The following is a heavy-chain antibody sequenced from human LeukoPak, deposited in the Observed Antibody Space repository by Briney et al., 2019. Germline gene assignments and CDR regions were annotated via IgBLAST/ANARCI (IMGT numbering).Heavy chain of an antibody. CDR1: GGSISSYY. D-gene: IGHD6-13*01. CDR2: IYYSGST. J-gene: IGHJ4*02. CDR3: AREEDSSSLYY. V-gene: IGHV4-59*12. Sequence: SETLSLTCTVSGGSISSYYWSWIRQPPGKGLEWIGYIYYSGSTNYNPSLKSRVTISVDTSKNQFSLKLSSVTAADTAVYYCAREEDSSSLYYWGQGTLVTVSS.